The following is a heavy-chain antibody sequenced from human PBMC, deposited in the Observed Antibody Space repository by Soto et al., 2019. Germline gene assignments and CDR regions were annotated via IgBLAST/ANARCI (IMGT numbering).Heavy chain of an antibody. CDR2: VYYGGAIFYSGNI. CDR3: VRYDRINMKPYSPEGFHI. CDR1: GDSISSSNSH. J-gene: IGHJ3*02. Sequence: PSETLSLTCTVSGDSISSSNSHWGWTRQPPGKGLEYIGSVYYGGAIFYSGNIYYNPSLKSRVTISVDTSKNQFSLRLSSVTAADPGVYYCVRYDRINMKPYSPEGFHIWGQGTMVTVSS. D-gene: IGHD3-3*02. V-gene: IGHV4-39*01.